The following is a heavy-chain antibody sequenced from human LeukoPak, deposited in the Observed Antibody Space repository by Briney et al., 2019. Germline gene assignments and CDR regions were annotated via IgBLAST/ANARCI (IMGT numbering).Heavy chain of an antibody. J-gene: IGHJ4*02. Sequence: ASVKVSCKASGYTFTSYGISWVRQAPGQGLEWMGWISAYNGNTNYAQKLEGRVTMTTDTSTSTAYMELRSLRSDDTAVYYCARVYCSSTSCLTSFDYWGQGTLVTVSS. CDR1: GYTFTSYG. V-gene: IGHV1-18*01. CDR3: ARVYCSSTSCLTSFDY. CDR2: ISAYNGNT. D-gene: IGHD2-2*01.